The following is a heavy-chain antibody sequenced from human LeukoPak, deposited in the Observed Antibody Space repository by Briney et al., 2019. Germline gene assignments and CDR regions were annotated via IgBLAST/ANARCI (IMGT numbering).Heavy chain of an antibody. Sequence: GGSLRLSRAASGFTFHENILTWVRQAPGKGLEWVGFIRTKVDGGTTEYAASVKGRFTISRDDSKSIAYLHMNTLKTEDTAVYYCTKGPTGDSWGQGTLVTVSS. V-gene: IGHV3-49*04. CDR2: IRTKVDGGTT. CDR3: TKGPTGDS. CDR1: GFTFHENI. D-gene: IGHD1-14*01. J-gene: IGHJ4*02.